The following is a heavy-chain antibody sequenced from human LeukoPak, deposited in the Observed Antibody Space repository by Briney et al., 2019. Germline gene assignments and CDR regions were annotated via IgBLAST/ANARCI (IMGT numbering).Heavy chain of an antibody. D-gene: IGHD5-24*01. J-gene: IGHJ4*02. CDR1: GGSISSYY. CDR3: ARVDGYNYFDY. V-gene: IGHV4-59*12. Sequence: SETLSLTCTVSGGSISSYYWGWIRQPPGKGLEWIGNIYNSGSTNYNPSLKSRVTISVDTSKNQFSLKLSSVTAADTAVYYCARVDGYNYFDYWGQGTLVTVSS. CDR2: IYNSGST.